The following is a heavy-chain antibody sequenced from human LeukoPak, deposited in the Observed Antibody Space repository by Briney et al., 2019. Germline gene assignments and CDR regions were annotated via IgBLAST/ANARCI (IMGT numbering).Heavy chain of an antibody. D-gene: IGHD2-15*01. Sequence: GGSLRLSCAASGFTFSSYSMNWVRQAPGKGLEWVSSISSSSSYIYYADSVKGRFTISRDNAKNSLYLQLNSLSAEDTAIYYCARQPQVAHFDYWGQGTPVSVSS. V-gene: IGHV3-21*01. CDR3: ARQPQVAHFDY. CDR1: GFTFSSYS. CDR2: ISSSSSYI. J-gene: IGHJ4*02.